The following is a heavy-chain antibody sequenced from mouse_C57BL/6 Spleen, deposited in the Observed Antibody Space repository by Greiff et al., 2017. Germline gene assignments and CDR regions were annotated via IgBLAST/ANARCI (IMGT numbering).Heavy chain of an antibody. Sequence: VQLQQSGAELARPGASVKLSCKASGYTFTSYGISWVKQRTGQGLEWIGEIYPRSGNTYYNEKFKGKATLTADKSSSTAYMELRSLTSEDSAVYFCARVAYYSNYYDYWGQGTTLTVSS. CDR2: IYPRSGNT. J-gene: IGHJ2*01. D-gene: IGHD2-5*01. V-gene: IGHV1-81*01. CDR3: ARVAYYSNYYDY. CDR1: GYTFTSYG.